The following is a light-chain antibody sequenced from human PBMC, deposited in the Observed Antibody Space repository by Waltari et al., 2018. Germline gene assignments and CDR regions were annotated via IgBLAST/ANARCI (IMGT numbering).Light chain of an antibody. V-gene: IGKV4-1*01. Sequence: DIVMTQSPDSLAVSLGERATINCKSSQSVLYSSNNKNYLAWYQQKPGQPPKLLIYWASTRESGVPGRCSGGGSGTDFTLTISSLQAEDVAVYYCQQYCSTSWTFGQGTKVEIK. CDR3: QQYCSTSWT. J-gene: IGKJ1*01. CDR1: QSVLYSSNNKNY. CDR2: WAS.